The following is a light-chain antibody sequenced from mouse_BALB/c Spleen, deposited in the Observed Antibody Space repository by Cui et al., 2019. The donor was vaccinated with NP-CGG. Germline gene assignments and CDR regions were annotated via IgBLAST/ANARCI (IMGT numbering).Light chain of an antibody. CDR2: GTN. J-gene: IGLJ1*01. CDR1: TGAVTTSNY. Sequence: HAVVTQEYVRTTSPGATVTLTCRSSTGAVTTSNYANWVQEKPDHLFTGLIGGTNNRAPGIPARFSGSLIGDKAALTITGAQTEDEAIYFCALWYSNHWVFGGGTKLTVL. CDR3: ALWYSNHWV. V-gene: IGLV1*01.